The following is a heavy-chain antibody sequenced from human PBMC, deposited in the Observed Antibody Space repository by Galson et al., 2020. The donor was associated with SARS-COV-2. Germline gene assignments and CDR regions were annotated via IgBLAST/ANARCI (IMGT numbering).Heavy chain of an antibody. Sequence: ASVKVFCKASGYTFSSYGVSWARQAPGQGLEWMGWISAQTGNTNYAQKLQGRVTMTTDKSTSTAYMELRSLRSDDTAVYYCARDRLGYCTGGVCYRSDYWGQGTLVTVSS. D-gene: IGHD2-8*02. J-gene: IGHJ4*02. CDR1: GYTFSSYG. V-gene: IGHV1-18*01. CDR2: ISAQTGNT. CDR3: ARDRLGYCTGGVCYRSDY.